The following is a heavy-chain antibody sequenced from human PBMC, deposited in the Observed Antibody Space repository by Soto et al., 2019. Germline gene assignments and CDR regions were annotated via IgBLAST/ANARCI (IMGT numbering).Heavy chain of an antibody. CDR3: ARAGAAPYYYYGMDV. Sequence: QVQLVQSGAEVREPGASVKVSCKASGYTSSTSGMSWLRQAPGQGLEWMGWISTYNGDSNDAPKFQERVTMTSDTSTSTVYMELRTLRSDDTAVYYCARAGAAPYYYYGMDVWGQGTRVTVSS. D-gene: IGHD2-15*01. V-gene: IGHV1-18*01. CDR1: GYTSSTSG. J-gene: IGHJ6*02. CDR2: ISTYNGDS.